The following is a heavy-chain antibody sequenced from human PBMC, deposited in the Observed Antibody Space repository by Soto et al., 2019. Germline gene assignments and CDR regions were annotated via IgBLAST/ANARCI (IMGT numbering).Heavy chain of an antibody. D-gene: IGHD6-13*01. Sequence: QVQLVESGGGVVQPGRSLRLSCAASGFTLTTYGMHWVRQAPGKGLEWVAAMSYDGTKEYYADSVKGRFTISRDSSSNTLFRQLNSLRAEDTAVYYCAKEFGSTWIDHWGEGTLGTVSS. J-gene: IGHJ4*02. V-gene: IGHV3-30*18. CDR3: AKEFGSTWIDH. CDR2: MSYDGTKE. CDR1: GFTLTTYG.